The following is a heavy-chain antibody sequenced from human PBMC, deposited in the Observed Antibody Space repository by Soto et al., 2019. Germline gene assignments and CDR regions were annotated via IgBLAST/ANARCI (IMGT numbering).Heavy chain of an antibody. CDR3: AHTASGLTDDAFDI. V-gene: IGHV2-5*02. D-gene: IGHD6-13*01. Sequence: QITLKESGPTLVKPTQTLTLTCTFSGFSLTTSGVGVDWIRQPPGKALEWLALIYWDDDKRYSPSLKSRLTITKDTSKNQVVLTMTNMDPVDTGTYYCAHTASGLTDDAFDIWGQGTMVTVSS. J-gene: IGHJ3*02. CDR1: GFSLTTSGVG. CDR2: IYWDDDK.